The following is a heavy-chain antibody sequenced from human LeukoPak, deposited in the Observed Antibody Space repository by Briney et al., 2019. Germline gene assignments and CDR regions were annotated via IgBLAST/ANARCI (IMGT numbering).Heavy chain of an antibody. CDR1: GFTFSSYA. CDR2: ISYDGSNK. D-gene: IGHD6-13*01. CDR3: AKVSSSPIFDAFDI. Sequence: GGSLRLSCAASGFTFSSYAMHWVRQAPGKGLEWVAVISYDGSNKYYADSVKGRFTISRDNSKNTLYLQMNSLRAEDTAVYYCAKVSSSPIFDAFDIWGQGTMVTVSS. V-gene: IGHV3-30-3*01. J-gene: IGHJ3*02.